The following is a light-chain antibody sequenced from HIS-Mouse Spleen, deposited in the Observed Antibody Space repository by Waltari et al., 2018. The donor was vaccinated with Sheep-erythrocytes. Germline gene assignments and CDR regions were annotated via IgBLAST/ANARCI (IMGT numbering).Light chain of an antibody. CDR3: QQYDNLLT. V-gene: IGKV1D-8*02. J-gene: IGKJ4*01. CDR2: AAS. CDR1: HGISSY. Sequence: AIWMTQSPSLLSASTGDRVTISCRMSHGISSYLAWYQQKPGKAPELLIYAASTLQSGVPSRFSGSGSGTDFTFTISSLQPEDIATYYCQQYDNLLTFGGGTKVEIK.